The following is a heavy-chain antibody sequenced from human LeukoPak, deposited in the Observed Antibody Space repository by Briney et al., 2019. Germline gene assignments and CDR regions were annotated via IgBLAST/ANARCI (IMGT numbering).Heavy chain of an antibody. Sequence: GGSLRLSCAASGFTFSSYAMHWVRQAPGKGLEWVAVISYDGSNKYYADSVKGRFTISRDNSKNTLYLQMNSLRAEDTAVYYCARDSGDSGYDSNVDYWGQGTLVTVSS. CDR3: ARDSGDSGYDSNVDY. V-gene: IGHV3-30-3*01. D-gene: IGHD5-12*01. J-gene: IGHJ4*02. CDR2: ISYDGSNK. CDR1: GFTFSSYA.